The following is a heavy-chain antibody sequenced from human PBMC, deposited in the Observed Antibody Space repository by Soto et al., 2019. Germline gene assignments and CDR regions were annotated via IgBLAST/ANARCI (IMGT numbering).Heavy chain of an antibody. D-gene: IGHD3-3*01. J-gene: IGHJ5*02. CDR3: ARGLTSYYDFWSGYPNWFDP. CDR2: IYYSGST. Sequence: SETLSLTCTVSGGSISSYYWSWIRQPPGKGLGWIGYIYYSGSTNYNPSLKSRVTISVDTSKNQFSLKLSSVTAADTAVYYCARGLTSYYDFWSGYPNWFDPWGQGTLVTVSS. CDR1: GGSISSYY. V-gene: IGHV4-59*01.